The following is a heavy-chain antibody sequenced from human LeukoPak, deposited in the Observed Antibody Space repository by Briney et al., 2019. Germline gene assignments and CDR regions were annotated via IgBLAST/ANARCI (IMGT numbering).Heavy chain of an antibody. Sequence: PGGSLRLSCAASGSGFTFNNYWMHWVRQAPGKGLVWVSRINADGSTTSYADSVRGRFTISRDNAKNTLYLQMNSLRAEDTAVYYCARGGYCSGGSCYSVTTDYWGQGTLVTVSS. CDR3: ARGGYCSGGSCYSVTTDY. V-gene: IGHV3-74*01. D-gene: IGHD2-15*01. CDR2: INADGSTT. CDR1: GSGFTFNNYW. J-gene: IGHJ4*02.